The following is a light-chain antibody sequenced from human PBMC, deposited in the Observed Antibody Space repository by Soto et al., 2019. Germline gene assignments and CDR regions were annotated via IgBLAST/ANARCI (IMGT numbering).Light chain of an antibody. CDR2: AAS. CDR1: QNINNY. Sequence: DIQMTQSPSSLSASVAERVTSTCPASQNINNYLNWYQQKPGRAPTLLIYAASNLEAGVPSRFRGSGSGTDFTFTISRLQPEDIATYYCQQYENLPTFGQGTRLEI. V-gene: IGKV1-33*01. J-gene: IGKJ5*01. CDR3: QQYENLPT.